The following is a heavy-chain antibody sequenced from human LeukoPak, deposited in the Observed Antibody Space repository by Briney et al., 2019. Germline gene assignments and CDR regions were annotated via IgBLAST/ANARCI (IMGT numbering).Heavy chain of an antibody. J-gene: IGHJ6*02. CDR2: ISSSSSYI. CDR3: ARDESTVTMGLNYYYGMDV. D-gene: IGHD4-17*01. CDR1: GFTFSSYS. Sequence: GGSLRLSCAASGFTFSSYSMNWVRQAPGNGLEWVSSISSSSSYIYYADSVKGRFTISRDNAKNSLYLQMNSLRAEDTAVYYCARDESTVTMGLNYYYGMDVWGQGTTVTVSS. V-gene: IGHV3-21*01.